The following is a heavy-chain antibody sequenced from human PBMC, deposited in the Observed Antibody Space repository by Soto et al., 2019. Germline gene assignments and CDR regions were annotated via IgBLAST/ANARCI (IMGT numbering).Heavy chain of an antibody. D-gene: IGHD2-8*01. V-gene: IGHV1-2*04. CDR1: GYTFSDFS. Sequence: QVHLVQSGAEVRKPGASVKVSCKASGYTFSDFSIHWVRQAPGQGLEWVGWMNPDTGGTNYAQKFHGWVTMTKDTPLSAASVELCGLRSDDTAVYYFARDPYASNSEYYYGMGVWGQGTTVTVSS. J-gene: IGHJ6*02. CDR3: ARDPYASNSEYYYGMGV. CDR2: MNPDTGGT.